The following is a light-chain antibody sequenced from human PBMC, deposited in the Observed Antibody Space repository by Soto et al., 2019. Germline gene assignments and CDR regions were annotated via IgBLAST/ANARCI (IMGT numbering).Light chain of an antibody. V-gene: IGLV2-23*01. CDR3: CSYAGSSTWV. CDR1: SSDVGSYNL. J-gene: IGLJ3*02. CDR2: EGS. Sequence: QSALTQPASVSGSPGQSITIYCTGTSSDVGSYNLVSWYQQHPGKAPKLMIYEGSKRPSGVSNRFSGSKSGNTASLTISGRQAEDEADYYCCSYAGSSTWVFGGGTQLTVL.